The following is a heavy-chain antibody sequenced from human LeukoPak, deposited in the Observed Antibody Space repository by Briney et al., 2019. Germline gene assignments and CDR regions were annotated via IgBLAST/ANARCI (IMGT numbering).Heavy chain of an antibody. CDR3: AINLGYCSSTSCSLGAFDI. Sequence: GASVKVSCKASGYTFTSYGISWVRQAPGQGLEWMGWINTYNGNTNYAQKLQGRVTMTTDTSTSTAYMELRSLRSDDTAVYYCAINLGYCSSTSCSLGAFDIWGQGTMVTVSS. J-gene: IGHJ3*02. CDR1: GYTFTSYG. D-gene: IGHD2-2*01. V-gene: IGHV1-18*01. CDR2: INTYNGNT.